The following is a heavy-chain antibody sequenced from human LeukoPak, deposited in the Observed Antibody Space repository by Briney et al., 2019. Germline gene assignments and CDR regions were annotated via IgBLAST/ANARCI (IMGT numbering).Heavy chain of an antibody. Sequence: GGSLRLSCAASGFIFSDYYMSWIRQAPGKGLEWVSYITTSGTTIYYADSVKGRFTVSRDNAKNSLYLQMNSLRDEDTAVYYCARDQSSAAAGTFDAFDIWGQGTMVTVSS. CDR2: ITTSGTTI. J-gene: IGHJ3*02. V-gene: IGHV3-11*01. CDR1: GFIFSDYY. D-gene: IGHD6-13*01. CDR3: ARDQSSAAAGTFDAFDI.